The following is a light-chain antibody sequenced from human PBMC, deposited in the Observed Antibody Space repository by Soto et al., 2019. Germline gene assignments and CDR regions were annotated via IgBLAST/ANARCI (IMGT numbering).Light chain of an antibody. Sequence: DIQMTQSPSTLSASVGDRVTITCRASPSISSWLAWYQQKPGKAPKLLIYDASSLESGVPSRFSGSGSGTEFPHTISSLQPDDFATYYCQQYNSWGTFGQGTKVEIK. V-gene: IGKV1-5*01. J-gene: IGKJ1*01. CDR2: DAS. CDR1: PSISSW. CDR3: QQYNSWGT.